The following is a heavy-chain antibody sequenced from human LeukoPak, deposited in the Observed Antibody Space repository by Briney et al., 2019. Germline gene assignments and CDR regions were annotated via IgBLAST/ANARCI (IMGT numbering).Heavy chain of an antibody. D-gene: IGHD2/OR15-2a*01. V-gene: IGHV3-7*05. Sequence: GGSLRLSCAASGFTFRSYWMTWVRQAPGKGLEWVANVKEDGSEKDFVDSVKGRFTISRDNAKNSLYLQMNRLRADDTAVYYCARGFRLSTAVWFDPWGQGTLVTVSS. J-gene: IGHJ5*02. CDR2: VKEDGSEK. CDR1: GFTFRSYW. CDR3: ARGFRLSTAVWFDP.